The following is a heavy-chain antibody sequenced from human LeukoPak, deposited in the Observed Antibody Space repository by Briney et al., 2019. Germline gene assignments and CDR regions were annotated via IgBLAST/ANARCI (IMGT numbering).Heavy chain of an antibody. J-gene: IGHJ4*02. CDR3: AKDGVWFGEYQYYFDY. D-gene: IGHD3-10*01. CDR1: GFTFSSYG. CDR2: IRYDGSNK. Sequence: GGSLRLSCAASGFTFSSYGMHWVRQAPGKGLEWVAFIRYDGSNKYYADSVKGRFTISRDNSKNTLYLQMNSLRAEDTAVYYCAKDGVWFGEYQYYFDYWGQGTLVTVSS. V-gene: IGHV3-30*02.